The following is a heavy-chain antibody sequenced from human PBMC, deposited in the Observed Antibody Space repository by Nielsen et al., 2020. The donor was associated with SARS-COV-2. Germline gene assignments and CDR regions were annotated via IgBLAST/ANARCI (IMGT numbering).Heavy chain of an antibody. CDR3: ARGDIVVVVATYYYGMDV. D-gene: IGHD2-15*01. V-gene: IGHV1-3*01. CDR2: INAGNGDT. J-gene: IGHJ6*02. Sequence: WVRQAPGQRLEWMGWINAGNGDTKYSQKFQGRVTITRDTSASTAYMELSSLRSEDTAVYYCARGDIVVVVATYYYGMDVWGQGTTVTVSS.